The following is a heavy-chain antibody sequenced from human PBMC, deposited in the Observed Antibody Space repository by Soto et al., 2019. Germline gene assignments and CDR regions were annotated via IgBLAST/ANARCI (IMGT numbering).Heavy chain of an antibody. CDR1: GFTLSSYS. V-gene: IGHV3-21*01. D-gene: IGHD3-10*01. Sequence: EVQLSESGGGLVKPGESLRLSCVASGFTLSSYSMNWVRQAPGKGLEWVSSISSSSTYIYYADSVKGRFTISRDNAKKSLYLQMNSLRAEDTAVYYCARGDMVRGVNPRFDCWGEGTLVTV. J-gene: IGHJ4*02. CDR2: ISSSSTYI. CDR3: ARGDMVRGVNPRFDC.